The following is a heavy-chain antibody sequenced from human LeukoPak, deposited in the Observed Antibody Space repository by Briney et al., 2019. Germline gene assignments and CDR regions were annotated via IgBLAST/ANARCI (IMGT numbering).Heavy chain of an antibody. CDR1: GLTVSSNY. D-gene: IGHD1-1*01. CDR3: ARDSETETGWYYYGMDV. Sequence: GGSLRLSCAASGLTVSSNYMSWVRQVPGKGLEWVSVIYSGGSTFYADSVKGRFTITRDNSKNTVYLQMNSLRAEDTAVYYCARDSETETGWYYYGMDVWGQGTTVTVSS. J-gene: IGHJ6*02. CDR2: IYSGGST. V-gene: IGHV3-53*01.